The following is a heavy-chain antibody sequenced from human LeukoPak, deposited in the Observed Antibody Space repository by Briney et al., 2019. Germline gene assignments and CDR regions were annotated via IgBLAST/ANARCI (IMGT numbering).Heavy chain of an antibody. D-gene: IGHD3-22*01. CDR3: VRMRYYAQGTQAPLFFDS. CDR2: LHTGAGT. J-gene: IGHJ4*02. CDR1: GFTVTTNY. Sequence: GGSLRLSCAASGFTVTTNYLSWVRQTPGKGVEWVATLHTGAGTHYANSVKGGFTISGDISKNTVYLQSNDLRAGDTALYYCVRMRYYAQGTQAPLFFDSWGQGTLVPVSS. V-gene: IGHV3-53*01.